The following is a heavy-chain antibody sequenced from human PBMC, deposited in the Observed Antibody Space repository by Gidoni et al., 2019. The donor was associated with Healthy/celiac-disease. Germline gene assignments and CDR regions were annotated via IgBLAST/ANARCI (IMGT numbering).Heavy chain of an antibody. J-gene: IGHJ3*02. CDR2: ISYDGSNK. V-gene: IGHV3-30*18. CDR1: GFTFSSYG. CDR3: AKEYGDYDAFDI. Sequence: QVQLVESGGGVVQPGRSLRLSCAASGFTFSSYGMHWVRQAPGKGLEWVAVISYDGSNKYYADSVKGRFTISRDNSKNTLYLQMNSLRAEDTAVYYCAKEYGDYDAFDIWGQGTMVTVSS. D-gene: IGHD4-17*01.